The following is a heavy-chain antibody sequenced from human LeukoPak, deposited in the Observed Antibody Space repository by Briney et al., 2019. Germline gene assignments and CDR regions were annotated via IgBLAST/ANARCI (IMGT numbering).Heavy chain of an antibody. CDR1: GYTFTSYA. CDR2: INAGNGNT. D-gene: IGHD2-21*01. V-gene: IGHV1-3*01. Sequence: GASVKVSCKASGYTFTSYAMHWVRQAPGQRLEWMGWINAGNGNTKYSQKFQGRVTITRDTSASTAYMELSSLRSEDTAVYYCARDGLAYCGGDCYSGTEYFQHWGQGTLVTVSS. J-gene: IGHJ1*01. CDR3: ARDGLAYCGGDCYSGTEYFQH.